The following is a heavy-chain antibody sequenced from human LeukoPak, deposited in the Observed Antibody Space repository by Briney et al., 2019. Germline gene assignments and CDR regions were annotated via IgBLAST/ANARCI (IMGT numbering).Heavy chain of an antibody. CDR2: IYYSGRT. Sequence: SETLSLTCTVSGGSISSHYWSWIRQPPGKGREWIGYIYYSGRTNYNPSLKSRVTISVDTSKNQFSLKLSSVTAADTAVYYCARSRRDSWYPIDYYYYMDVWGKGTTVTVSS. CDR3: ARSRRDSWYPIDYYYYMDV. CDR1: GGSISSHY. J-gene: IGHJ6*03. D-gene: IGHD6-13*01. V-gene: IGHV4-59*11.